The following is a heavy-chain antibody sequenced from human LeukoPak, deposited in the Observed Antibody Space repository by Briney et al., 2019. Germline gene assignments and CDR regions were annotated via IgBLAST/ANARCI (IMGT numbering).Heavy chain of an antibody. D-gene: IGHD5-18*01. CDR1: GGSISTSSYY. V-gene: IGHV4-39*07. J-gene: IGHJ3*02. Sequence: PSETLSLTCTVSGGSISTSSYYWGWVRQPPGKCLGWIGNIFYSGSTYYSPSLKSQVTISVDTSRNQFSLKLNSVTAADTAVYYCAKSYGYGLVDIWGQGTMVTVSS. CDR2: IFYSGST. CDR3: AKSYGYGLVDI.